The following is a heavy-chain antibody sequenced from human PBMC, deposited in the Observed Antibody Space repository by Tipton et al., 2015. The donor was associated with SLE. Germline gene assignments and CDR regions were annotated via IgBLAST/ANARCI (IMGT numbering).Heavy chain of an antibody. D-gene: IGHD3-10*01. CDR1: GFIFTNYA. V-gene: IGHV3-23*01. CDR2: ISGSGDNT. Sequence: SLRLSCAASGFIFTNYAMPWVRQAPGKGLDWVSSISGSGDNTLSADSVKGRFTISRDNSENTLYLHLSSLRVDDTAVYRCAKGGLNYFGSGSYDYFDPWGQGTLVTVSS. CDR3: AKGGLNYFGSGSYDYFDP. J-gene: IGHJ5*02.